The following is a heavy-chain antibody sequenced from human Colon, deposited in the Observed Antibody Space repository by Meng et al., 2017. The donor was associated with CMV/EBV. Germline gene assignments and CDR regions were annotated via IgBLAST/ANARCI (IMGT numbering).Heavy chain of an antibody. Sequence: GESPKISCAASGFTLSSYWMTWVRQAPGKGLEWVANMKYDGSEKYYVDSVKGRFTISRDNSKNLLYLQMNNLRGEDTAVYYCAREIRGITNTGPIIIPLDYWGQGTLVTVSS. D-gene: IGHD1-7*01. J-gene: IGHJ4*02. CDR2: MKYDGSEK. V-gene: IGHV3-7*01. CDR3: AREIRGITNTGPIIIPLDY. CDR1: GFTLSSYW.